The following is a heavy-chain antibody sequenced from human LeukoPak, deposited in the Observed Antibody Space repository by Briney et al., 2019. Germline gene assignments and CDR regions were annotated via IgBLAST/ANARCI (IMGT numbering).Heavy chain of an antibody. J-gene: IGHJ4*02. D-gene: IGHD1-1*01. CDR1: GFTFTNYA. V-gene: IGHV3-23*01. CDR2: ISGSGVTT. CDR3: AKVRSSVPPAAYNN. Sequence: AGSLRLTCAASGFTFTNYAMSWIRQAPGKGLEWVSVISGSGVTTYYADSVKGRFTISRDNSKNTLYLQMNSLRAEDTAVYYCAKVRSSVPPAAYNNWGQGTLVTVSS.